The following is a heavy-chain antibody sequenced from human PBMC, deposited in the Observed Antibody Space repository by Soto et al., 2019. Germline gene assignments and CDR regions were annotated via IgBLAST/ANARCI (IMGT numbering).Heavy chain of an antibody. J-gene: IGHJ4*02. CDR3: ARGLHYFLVVVAATRSGNKFDY. Sequence: SETLSLTCAVYGGSFSGYYWSWIRQPPGKGLEWIGEINHSGSTNYNPSLKSRVTISVDTSKNQFSLKLSSVTAADTAVYYCARGLHYFLVVVAATRSGNKFDYWGQGTLVTVSS. CDR1: GGSFSGYY. D-gene: IGHD2-15*01. V-gene: IGHV4-34*01. CDR2: INHSGST.